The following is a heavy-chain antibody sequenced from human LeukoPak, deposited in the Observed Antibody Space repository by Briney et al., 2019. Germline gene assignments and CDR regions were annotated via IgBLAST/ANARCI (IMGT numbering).Heavy chain of an antibody. J-gene: IGHJ4*02. CDR2: IKQDGSEK. D-gene: IGHD3-3*01. CDR3: ARRLVGYYDFWSGYYLDYFDY. V-gene: IGHV3-7*01. CDR1: AFIFSGHW. Sequence: GGSLRLSCEGSAFIFSGHWMNWVRQAPGKGLEWVANIKQDGSEKYYVDSVKGRFTISRDNAKNSLYLQMNSLRAEDTAVYYCARRLVGYYDFWSGYYLDYFDYWGQGTLVTVSS.